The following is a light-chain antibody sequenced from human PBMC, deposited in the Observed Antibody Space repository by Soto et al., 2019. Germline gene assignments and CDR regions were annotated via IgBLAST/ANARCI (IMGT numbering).Light chain of an antibody. CDR3: QQRCNWPPIT. V-gene: IGKV3-11*01. Sequence: EIVLTQSPATLSLSPGERATLSCRAGQSISSYLAWYQQKPGQAPRLLIYDASNRATGIPARFSGSGSGTDFTLTISSLEPEDCAVYYCQQRCNWPPITFGQGTRLEIK. CDR2: DAS. J-gene: IGKJ5*01. CDR1: QSISSY.